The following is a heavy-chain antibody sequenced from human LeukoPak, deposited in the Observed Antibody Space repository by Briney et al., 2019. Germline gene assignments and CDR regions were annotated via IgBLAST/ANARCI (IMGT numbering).Heavy chain of an antibody. D-gene: IGHD3-22*01. CDR3: ARRSRNYNDSSGYRY. Sequence: SETLSLTCAVYGGSFSGYYWSWIRQPPGKGLEWIGEVNHSGSTNYNPSLKSRVTISVDTSKNQFSLKLSSVTAADTAVYYCARRSRNYNDSSGYRYWGQGTLVTVSS. CDR2: VNHSGST. V-gene: IGHV4-34*01. CDR1: GGSFSGYY. J-gene: IGHJ4*02.